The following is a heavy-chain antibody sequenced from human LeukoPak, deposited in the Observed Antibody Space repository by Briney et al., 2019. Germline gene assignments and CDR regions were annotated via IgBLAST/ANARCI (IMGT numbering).Heavy chain of an antibody. CDR3: ARDLWDHDSSGYSLY. CDR1: GFTFSSYW. Sequence: PGGSLRLSCAASGFTFSSYWMSWVRQAPGKGLEWVANIKQDGSEKYYVDSVKGRFTISRDNAKNSLYLQMNSLRAEDTAVYYCARDLWDHDSSGYSLYWGQGTLVTVSP. J-gene: IGHJ4*02. V-gene: IGHV3-7*01. D-gene: IGHD3-22*01. CDR2: IKQDGSEK.